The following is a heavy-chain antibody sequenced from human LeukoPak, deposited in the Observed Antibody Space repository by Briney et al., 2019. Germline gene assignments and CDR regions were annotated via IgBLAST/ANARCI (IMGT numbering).Heavy chain of an antibody. D-gene: IGHD2-8*01. J-gene: IGHJ6*02. V-gene: IGHV3-21*01. CDR3: ARSDCTNGVCYPSYYYYYGMDV. CDR2: ISSSSSYI. CDR1: GFTFSNFG. Sequence: GGSLRLSCAASGFTFSNFGMHWVRQAPGKGLEWVSSISSSSSYIYYADSVKGRFTISRDNAKNSLYLQMNSLRAEDTAVYYCARSDCTNGVCYPSYYYYYGMDVWGQGTTVTVSS.